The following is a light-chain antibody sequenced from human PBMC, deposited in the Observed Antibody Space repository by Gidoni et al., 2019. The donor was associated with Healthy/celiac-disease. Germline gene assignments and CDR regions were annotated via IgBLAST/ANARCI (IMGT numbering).Light chain of an antibody. CDR1: QGISSY. J-gene: IGKJ1*01. Sequence: AIRMTQSPSSFSASTGDRVTITCRASQGISSYLAWYQQKLGKAPKLLIYAASTLQSGVPSRFSGSGSGTDFTLTISCLQSEDFATYYCQQYYSYLWTFGQGTKVEIK. CDR2: AAS. CDR3: QQYYSYLWT. V-gene: IGKV1-8*01.